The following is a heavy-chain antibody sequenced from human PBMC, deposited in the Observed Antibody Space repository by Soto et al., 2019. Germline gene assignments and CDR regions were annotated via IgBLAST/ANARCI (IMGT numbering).Heavy chain of an antibody. CDR2: IGKAGDT. V-gene: IGHV3-13*01. J-gene: IGHJ6*02. CDR3: ARRWVYGMDV. CDR1: GFIFADSA. Sequence: GGSLRLSCAASGFIFADSAMHWVRQATGKGLEWVSGIGKAGDTYYPASVKGRFTISRENGQNSLYLQMNSVRAGDTAVYYCARRWVYGMDVWGQGTTVTVSS.